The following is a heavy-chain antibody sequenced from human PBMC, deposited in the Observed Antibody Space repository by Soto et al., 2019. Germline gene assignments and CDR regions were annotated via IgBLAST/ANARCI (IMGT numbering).Heavy chain of an antibody. Sequence: QVQLVQSGAEEKKPGASVKVSCKASGYTFTSYAMHWVRQAPGQRLEWMGWINAGNGNTKYSQKFXGXVXISXDTSASTAYMELSSLRSEDTAVYYCARGLPLAADYWGQGTLVTVSS. CDR1: GYTFTSYA. V-gene: IGHV1-3*05. CDR3: ARGLPLAADY. J-gene: IGHJ4*02. CDR2: INAGNGNT.